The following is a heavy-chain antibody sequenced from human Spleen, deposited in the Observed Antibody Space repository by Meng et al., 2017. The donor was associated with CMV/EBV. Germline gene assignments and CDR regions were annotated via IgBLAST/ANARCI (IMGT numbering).Heavy chain of an antibody. D-gene: IGHD2-15*01. Sequence: ASVKVSCKASGYIFTGFYIHWVRQAPGQGLEWMGRINPNSGDTKSAQKFQGRVTMTRDTSLSTAYMELSRLRFDDTAVYYCAREGGVVVVAATPPDYWGQGTLVTVSS. CDR3: AREGGVVVVAATPPDY. CDR1: GYIFTGFY. CDR2: INPNSGDT. V-gene: IGHV1-2*06. J-gene: IGHJ4*02.